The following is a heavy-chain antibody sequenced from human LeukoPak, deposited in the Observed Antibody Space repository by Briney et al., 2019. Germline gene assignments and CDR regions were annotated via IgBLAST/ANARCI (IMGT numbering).Heavy chain of an antibody. CDR1: GGSISSGGYS. D-gene: IGHD4-17*01. CDR2: IYHSGST. Sequence: SQTLSLTRAVSGGSISSGGYSWSWIRQPPGKGLEWIGYIYHSGSTYYNPSLKSRVTISVDRSKNQFSLKLSSVTAADTAVYYCARGVYDYGDYERISVYYFDYWGQGTLVTVSS. V-gene: IGHV4-30-2*01. CDR3: ARGVYDYGDYERISVYYFDY. J-gene: IGHJ4*02.